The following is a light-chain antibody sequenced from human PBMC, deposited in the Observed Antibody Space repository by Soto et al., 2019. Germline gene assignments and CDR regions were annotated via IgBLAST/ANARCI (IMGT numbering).Light chain of an antibody. J-gene: IGKJ4*01. CDR1: QGIGNA. CDR3: QQFNSFPLT. Sequence: IQMTQSPSTLPASVGDRVTITCRASQGIGNALACYQQKPGKAPKVLIYDASSLKSGVPSRFSGSGSGTDFTLTISSLQPEDFATYYCQQFNSFPLTFGGGTKVDVK. CDR2: DAS. V-gene: IGKV1-13*02.